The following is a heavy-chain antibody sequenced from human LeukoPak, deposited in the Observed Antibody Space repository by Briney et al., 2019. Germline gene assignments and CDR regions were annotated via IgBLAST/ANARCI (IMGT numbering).Heavy chain of an antibody. Sequence: SETLSLTCTVSGGSISSGSYYWSWIRQPAGKGLEWIGRIYTSGSTNYNPSLKSRVTISVDKSKNQFSLKLSSVTAADTAVYYCARPSMVRGVPGAFDIWGQGTMVTVSS. CDR2: IYTSGST. CDR3: ARPSMVRGVPGAFDI. J-gene: IGHJ3*02. CDR1: GGSISSGSYY. D-gene: IGHD3-10*01. V-gene: IGHV4-61*02.